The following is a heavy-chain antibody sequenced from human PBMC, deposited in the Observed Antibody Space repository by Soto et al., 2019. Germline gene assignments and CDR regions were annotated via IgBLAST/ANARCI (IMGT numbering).Heavy chain of an antibody. CDR2: LDNSGDKA. Sequence: SLRLSCAASGFAFSSYAMAWVRQAPGKGLECVSILDNSGDKAYYADSVKGRFTISRDTSKNTLSLQVSSLRVEDTAVYYCAKGSGGSAYSSFGSWGQGVLVTVSS. J-gene: IGHJ4*02. CDR3: AKGSGGSAYSSFGS. V-gene: IGHV3-23*01. CDR1: GFAFSSYA. D-gene: IGHD2-15*01.